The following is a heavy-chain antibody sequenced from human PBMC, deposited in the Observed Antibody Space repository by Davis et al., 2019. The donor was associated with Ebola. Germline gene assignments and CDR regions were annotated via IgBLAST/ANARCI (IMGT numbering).Heavy chain of an antibody. J-gene: IGHJ4*02. V-gene: IGHV1-46*01. CDR1: GYTFTSYY. CDR2: INPSGGST. Sequence: AASVKVSCKASGYTFTSYYMHWVRQAPGQGLEWMGIINPSGGSTSYAQKFQGRVTMTRDTSTSTAYMELRSLRSDDTAVYYCARDPSNYYDSSGYWVYWGQGTLVTVSS. CDR3: ARDPSNYYDSSGYWVY. D-gene: IGHD3-22*01.